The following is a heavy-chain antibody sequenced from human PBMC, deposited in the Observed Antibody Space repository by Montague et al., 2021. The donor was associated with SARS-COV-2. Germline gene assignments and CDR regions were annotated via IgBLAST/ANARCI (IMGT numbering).Heavy chain of an antibody. D-gene: IGHD4-17*01. CDR1: GDSVWSNTAA. CDR3: VRDTGSAQAGFDA. Sequence: CAISGDSVWSNTAAWNWIRQAPSGGLEWLGRTNYRSKWTSDYATAVEGRISIDPDTSKNQFFLHLRSVTPEDTGVYYCVRDTGSAQAGFDAWGQGTLVTVSS. J-gene: IGHJ4*02. V-gene: IGHV6-1*01. CDR2: TNYRSKWTS.